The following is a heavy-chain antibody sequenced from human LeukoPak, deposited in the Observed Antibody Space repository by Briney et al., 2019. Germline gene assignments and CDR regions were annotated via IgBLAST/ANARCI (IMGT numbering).Heavy chain of an antibody. J-gene: IGHJ4*02. CDR2: ISGGGGST. Sequence: GGSLRLSCAASGFTFSRYAMTWVRPAPGKGRDWVSGISGGGGSTYYADTVKGRFTISRDNSKNTLYLQMNSLRAEDTAVYYCAKSDLAYCGGDCYSDYWGQGTLVTASS. CDR1: GFTFSRYA. D-gene: IGHD2-21*01. CDR3: AKSDLAYCGGDCYSDY. V-gene: IGHV3-23*01.